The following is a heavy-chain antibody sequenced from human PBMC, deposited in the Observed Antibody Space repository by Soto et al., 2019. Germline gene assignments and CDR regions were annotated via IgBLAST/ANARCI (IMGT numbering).Heavy chain of an antibody. Sequence: QVQLVESGGGVVQPGKSLRLSCAASGFTFSSFGRHWVRQAPGKGLEWVAGISYDGSNQYYGESLKGRITISRDDTKKVLNLVMDSLRPEDTAVYYCARERRQWAVPTDYWGQGTLVTVSS. CDR3: ARERRQWAVPTDY. V-gene: IGHV3-30*03. D-gene: IGHD1-26*01. J-gene: IGHJ4*02. CDR2: ISYDGSNQ. CDR1: GFTFSSFG.